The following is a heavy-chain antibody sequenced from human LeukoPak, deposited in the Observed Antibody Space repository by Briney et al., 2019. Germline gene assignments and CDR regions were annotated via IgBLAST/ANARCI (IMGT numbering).Heavy chain of an antibody. Sequence: GGSLRLSCAASGFTFDDYAMHWVRHAPGKGLEWVSGISWNSGSIGYADSVKGRFTISRDNAKNSLYLQMNSLRAEDTALYYCAKDLYYYDSSGSDYWGQGTLVTVSS. J-gene: IGHJ4*02. CDR3: AKDLYYYDSSGSDY. CDR1: GFTFDDYA. V-gene: IGHV3-9*01. CDR2: ISWNSGSI. D-gene: IGHD3-22*01.